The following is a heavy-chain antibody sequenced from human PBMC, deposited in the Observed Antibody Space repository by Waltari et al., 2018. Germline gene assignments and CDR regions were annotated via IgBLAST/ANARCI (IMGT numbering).Heavy chain of an antibody. CDR1: GFTFSSYA. Sequence: EVQLLESGGGLVQPGGSLRLSCAASGFTFSSYAMSWVRQAPGKGLEWVSAISGSGGSTYYADSVKGRFTISRDNSKNTLYLQMNSLRAEDTAVYYCAKVAYYDYIWGSLGAFDIWGQGTMVTVSS. D-gene: IGHD3-16*01. CDR3: AKVAYYDYIWGSLGAFDI. CDR2: ISGSGGST. J-gene: IGHJ3*02. V-gene: IGHV3-23*01.